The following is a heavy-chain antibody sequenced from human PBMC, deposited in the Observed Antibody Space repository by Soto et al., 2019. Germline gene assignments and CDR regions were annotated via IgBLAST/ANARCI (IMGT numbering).Heavy chain of an antibody. J-gene: IGHJ6*02. CDR1: RYGFASQA. CDR3: ARGKGMEENYYYYGLDI. D-gene: IGHD1-1*01. CDR2: INGGTGQT. Sequence: GVSVKVPCKSCRYGFASQALRWLRQAPGKSLEWMGWINGGTGQTKHSQRFQGRVNITRDTSASTAYMELSSLRSEDTAVYYCARGKGMEENYYYYGLDIWGQGTTVTVSS. V-gene: IGHV1-3*01.